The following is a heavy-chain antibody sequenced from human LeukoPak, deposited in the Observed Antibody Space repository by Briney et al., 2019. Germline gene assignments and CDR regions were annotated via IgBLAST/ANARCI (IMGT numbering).Heavy chain of an antibody. Sequence: GGSLRLSCTASRFTFSDYGMHWVRQAPGKGLEWVSVISGSGGSTYYADSVKGRFTVSRDNSKNTLYLQMNSLRLEDTAVYYCAKEGAYCGGDCYSYFDYWGQGTLVTVSS. CDR1: RFTFSDYG. D-gene: IGHD2-21*02. CDR2: ISGSGGST. J-gene: IGHJ4*02. CDR3: AKEGAYCGGDCYSYFDY. V-gene: IGHV3-23*01.